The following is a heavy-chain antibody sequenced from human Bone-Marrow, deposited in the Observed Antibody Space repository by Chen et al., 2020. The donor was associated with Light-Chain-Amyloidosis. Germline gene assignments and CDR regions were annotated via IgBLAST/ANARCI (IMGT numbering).Heavy chain of an antibody. V-gene: IGHV4-4*02. J-gene: IGHJ4*02. Sequence: GPGLVKPSGTLSLTCAVSGDSLSSSHWWSWVRQPPGKGLEWIGEIYHSGSTNYNPSLKSRVTISVDKSKNQFSLNLSSVTAAYTAVYYCARAWGSSSGSLEYWGQGTLVTVSS. CDR3: ARAWGSSSGSLEY. CDR2: IYHSGST. D-gene: IGHD6-19*01. CDR1: GDSLSSSHW.